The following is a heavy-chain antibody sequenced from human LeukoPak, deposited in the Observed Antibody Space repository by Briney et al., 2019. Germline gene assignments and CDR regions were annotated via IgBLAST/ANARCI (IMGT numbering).Heavy chain of an antibody. V-gene: IGHV4-31*03. D-gene: IGHD1-26*01. CDR2: IYDSGST. CDR1: GGSISSGGYY. CDR3: ARVSELPFDY. Sequence: PSETLSLTCTVSGGSISSGGYYWSWIRQHPGKGPEWIGYIYDSGSTYYNPSLKSRVSMSVDTSKNQFSLKLSSVTAADTAVYYCARVSELPFDYWGQGTLVTVSS. J-gene: IGHJ4*02.